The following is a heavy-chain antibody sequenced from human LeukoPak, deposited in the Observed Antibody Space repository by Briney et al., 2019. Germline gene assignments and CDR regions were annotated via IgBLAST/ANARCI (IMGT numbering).Heavy chain of an antibody. CDR2: IKQDGSEK. Sequence: GGSLRLSCEPSGFTFSSYWMSWVRQAPGKGLEWVANIKQDGSEKYYVDSVKGRFTISRDNAKKSLYLQMNSLRAEDTAVYYCAKEGSSGWVPNYWGQGTLVTVSS. CDR3: AKEGSSGWVPNY. D-gene: IGHD6-19*01. CDR1: GFTFSSYW. V-gene: IGHV3-7*03. J-gene: IGHJ4*02.